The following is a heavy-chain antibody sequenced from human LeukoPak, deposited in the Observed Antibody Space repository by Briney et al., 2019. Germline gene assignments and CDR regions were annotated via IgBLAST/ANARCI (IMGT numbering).Heavy chain of an antibody. J-gene: IGHJ4*02. D-gene: IGHD6-19*01. CDR2: ISAYNGNT. V-gene: IGHV1-18*01. CDR3: ARDVGVAGTLLFDY. CDR1: GYTFTSYG. Sequence: WASVKVSCKASGYTFTSYGISWVRQAPGQGLEWMGWISAYNGNTNYAQKLQGRVTMTTDTSTSTAYMELRSLRSDDTAVYYCARDVGVAGTLLFDYWGQGTLVTVSS.